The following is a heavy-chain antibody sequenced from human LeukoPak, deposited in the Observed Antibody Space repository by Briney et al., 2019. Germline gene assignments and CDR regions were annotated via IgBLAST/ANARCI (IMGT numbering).Heavy chain of an antibody. D-gene: IGHD6-19*01. V-gene: IGHV4-59*08. CDR1: GGSISSYY. CDR3: AGAVAGSWFDP. J-gene: IGHJ5*02. Sequence: PSETLSFTCTVSGGSISSYYWSWIRQPPGKGLEWIAYIYYSGSTNYNPSLKSRVTISIDTSKNQFSLKLSSVTAADTAVYYCAGAVAGSWFDPWGQGTLVTVSS. CDR2: IYYSGST.